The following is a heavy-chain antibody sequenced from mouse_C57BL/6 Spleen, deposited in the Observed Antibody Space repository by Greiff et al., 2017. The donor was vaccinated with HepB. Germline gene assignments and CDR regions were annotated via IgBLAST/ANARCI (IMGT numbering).Heavy chain of an antibody. D-gene: IGHD1-1*01. CDR2: INPNNGGT. CDR1: GYTFTDYY. CDR3: ASPNYYGPNWYFDV. Sequence: EVQLQQSGPELVKPGASVKISCKASGYTFTDYYMNWVKQSHGKSLEWIGDINPNNGGTSYNQKFKGKATLTVDKSSSTAYMELRSLTSEDSAVYYCASPNYYGPNWYFDVWGTGTTVTVSS. J-gene: IGHJ1*03. V-gene: IGHV1-26*01.